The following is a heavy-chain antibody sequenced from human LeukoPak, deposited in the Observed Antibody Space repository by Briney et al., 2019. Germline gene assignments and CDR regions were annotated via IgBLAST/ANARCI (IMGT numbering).Heavy chain of an antibody. J-gene: IGHJ4*02. CDR2: INPNDGDT. V-gene: IGHV1-2*02. D-gene: IGHD2-2*01. CDR3: ARANFLYCSSSTCLFDY. Sequence: ASVRVSCQASGYTFTDYYMHWVRQAPGQGFEWMGWINPNDGDTNYAQKFQGRVTMTRDTSISTAHVEVSRLRSDDTAVYYCARANFLYCSSSTCLFDYWGQGTLVTVSS. CDR1: GYTFTDYY.